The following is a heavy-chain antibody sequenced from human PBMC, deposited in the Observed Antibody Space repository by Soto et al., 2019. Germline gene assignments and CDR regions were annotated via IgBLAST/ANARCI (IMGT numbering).Heavy chain of an antibody. CDR1: GYTFTGYY. V-gene: IGHV1-2*02. Sequence: ASVKVSCKASGYTFTGYYVHWVRQAPGQGLEWMGWINPNSGDTYLAQRFQGRVTMNRDTSIGTAYMELRGLTSDDTAEYYCAKGGAIVADGNRVYLYNATDVWGQGTTVTVSS. D-gene: IGHD5-12*01. CDR3: AKGGAIVADGNRVYLYNATDV. J-gene: IGHJ6*02. CDR2: INPNSGDT.